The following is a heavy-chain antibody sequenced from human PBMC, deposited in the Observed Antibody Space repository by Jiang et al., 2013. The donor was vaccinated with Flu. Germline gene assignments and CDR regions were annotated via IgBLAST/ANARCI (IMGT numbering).Heavy chain of an antibody. J-gene: IGHJ2*01. D-gene: IGHD4-17*01. CDR2: IYYSGST. CDR3: ARHDYGVNWYFDL. CDR1: GGSISGYY. V-gene: IGHV4-59*08. Sequence: GGSISGYYWSWIRQSPGKGLEWIAFIYYSGSTNYNPSLKSRVTISVDTSKNQFSLKLTSVTAADTAVYYCARHDYGVNWYFDLWGRGTLVSVSS.